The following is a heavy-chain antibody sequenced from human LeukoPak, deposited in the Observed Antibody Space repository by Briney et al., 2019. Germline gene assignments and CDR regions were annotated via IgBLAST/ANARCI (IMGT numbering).Heavy chain of an antibody. CDR3: ARNPYYYTSGSYYNAAFDI. V-gene: IGHV4-39*02. CDR2: ITYSGTT. J-gene: IGHJ3*02. Sequence: SETLSLTCTVSGDSISNSRYYWDWVRQPPRKGLEWIGCITYSGTTYYNPSLRSRVTISVDTSKNHFSLKLSTVTAADTAVYYCARNPYYYTSGSYYNAAFDIWGQGTMVTVS. CDR1: GDSISNSRYY. D-gene: IGHD3-10*01.